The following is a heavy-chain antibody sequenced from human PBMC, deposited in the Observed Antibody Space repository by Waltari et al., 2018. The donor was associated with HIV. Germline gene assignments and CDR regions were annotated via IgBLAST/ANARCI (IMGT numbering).Heavy chain of an antibody. J-gene: IGHJ3*02. Sequence: QVRLQESGTGLVKPSETLSLTCTVSGVSVTSYYWNWIRQSPEKGLEWIGYVHHTGASKCNPPLRSRVSMSVDTSKNEITLSLTSATAADTAVYYCARWCDTNCHTFDIWGQGTSVTVSS. D-gene: IGHD2-8*01. CDR2: VHHTGAS. CDR1: GVSVTSYY. CDR3: ARWCDTNCHTFDI. V-gene: IGHV4-59*02.